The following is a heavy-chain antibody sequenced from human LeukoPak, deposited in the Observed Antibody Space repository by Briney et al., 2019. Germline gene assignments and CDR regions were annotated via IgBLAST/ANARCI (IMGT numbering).Heavy chain of an antibody. CDR3: AREGHGDYMYYFDY. CDR2: ISYDGSNK. V-gene: IGHV3-30*04. J-gene: IGHJ4*02. D-gene: IGHD4-17*01. CDR1: GFTFSSYA. Sequence: GGSLRLSCAASGFTFSSYAMHWVRKAPGKGLEWVAVISYDGSNKYYADSVKGRFTISRDNSKNTLYLQMNSLRAEDTAVYYCAREGHGDYMYYFDYWGQGTLVTVSS.